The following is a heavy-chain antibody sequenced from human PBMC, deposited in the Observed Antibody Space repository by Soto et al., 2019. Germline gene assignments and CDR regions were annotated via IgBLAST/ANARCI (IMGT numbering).Heavy chain of an antibody. CDR3: ARHLNWFDP. J-gene: IGHJ5*02. CDR1: DDSIRSYY. CDR2: IYYSGSA. V-gene: IGHV4-59*08. Sequence: PSETLSLTCTVSDDSIRSYYWSWIRQPPGTGLEWIGYIYYSGSANYNPSLKSRLTMSVDTSKNQISLKLSSVTAADTAVYYCARHLNWFDPWDQGTLVTVSS.